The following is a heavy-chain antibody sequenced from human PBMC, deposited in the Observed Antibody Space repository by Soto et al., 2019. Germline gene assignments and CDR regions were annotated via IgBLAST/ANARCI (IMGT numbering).Heavy chain of an antibody. D-gene: IGHD3-16*02. CDR2: ISTYNGNT. CDR3: ARAKVLIAPNWFEP. Sequence: ASVKVSCKASCYTFTSYGITCVRQAPLQGLEYPGWISTYNGNTDFEQKVQKRVTLTTDTSTSTAYMELRSLRPGDTAVYYCARAKVLIAPNWFEPWGQGKLVTVSS. CDR1: CYTFTSYG. V-gene: IGHV1-18*01. J-gene: IGHJ5*02.